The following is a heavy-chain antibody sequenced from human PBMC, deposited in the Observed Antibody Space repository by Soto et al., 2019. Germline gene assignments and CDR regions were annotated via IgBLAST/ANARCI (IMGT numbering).Heavy chain of an antibody. CDR2: IYYSGST. D-gene: IGHD6-13*01. V-gene: IGHV4-31*03. CDR1: GGSISSGGYY. CDR3: ARGRGGSSPIDY. J-gene: IGHJ4*02. Sequence: PSETLSLTCTVSGGSISSGGYYWSWIRQHPGKGLEWIGYIYYSGSTYYNPSLKSRFTISVDTSKNQFSLKLSSVTAADTAVYYCARGRGGSSPIDYWGQGTLVTVSS.